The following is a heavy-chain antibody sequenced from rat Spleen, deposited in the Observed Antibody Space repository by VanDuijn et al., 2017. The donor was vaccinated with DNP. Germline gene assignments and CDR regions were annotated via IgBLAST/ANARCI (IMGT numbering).Heavy chain of an antibody. D-gene: IGHD1-11*01. V-gene: IGHV3-1*01. CDR3: ARGLNYGGYIYSWYFDF. CDR1: GYSITSNY. Sequence: EVQFQESGPGLVKSSQSLPLTCSVTGYSITSNYWAWFRKFPGNKMEWMGYINYSGTTAYNPSLRRRISITRDTSKNQFFLQLNSVTTEDTATYYCARGLNYGGYIYSWYFDFWGPGTMVTVSS. J-gene: IGHJ1*01. CDR2: INYSGTT.